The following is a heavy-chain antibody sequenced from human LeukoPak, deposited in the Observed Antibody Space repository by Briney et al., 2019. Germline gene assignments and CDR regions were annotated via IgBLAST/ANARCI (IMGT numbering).Heavy chain of an antibody. D-gene: IGHD6-6*01. CDR2: IRSKANGYAT. CDR1: GFTFSGSA. J-gene: IGHJ4*02. V-gene: IGHV3-73*01. CDR3: TSHTAARPDY. Sequence: PGGSLKLSCAASGFTFSGSAMHWVRQASGKGLEWVGRIRSKANGYATAYAASVKGRFTISRDDSKNTAYLQMNSLKTEDTAVYYCTSHTAARPDYWGQGTLVTVSP.